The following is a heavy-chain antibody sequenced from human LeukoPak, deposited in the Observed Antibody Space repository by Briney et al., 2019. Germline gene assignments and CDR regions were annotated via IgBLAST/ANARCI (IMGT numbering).Heavy chain of an antibody. CDR3: ARGGKNYYDSSGYYPLFDY. CDR2: INPNSGGT. V-gene: IGHV1-2*06. Sequence: GASVKVSCKASGYTFTGYYMHWVRQAPGQGLEWMGRINPNSGGTNYAQKFQGRVTMTRDTSISTAYMELSRLRSDDTAVYYCARGGKNYYDSSGYYPLFDYWGQGTLVTVSS. D-gene: IGHD3-22*01. CDR1: GYTFTGYY. J-gene: IGHJ4*02.